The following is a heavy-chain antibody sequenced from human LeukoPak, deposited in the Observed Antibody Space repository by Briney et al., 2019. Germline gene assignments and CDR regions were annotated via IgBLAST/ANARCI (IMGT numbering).Heavy chain of an antibody. CDR1: GGSISSYY. J-gene: IGHJ4*02. CDR2: IYTSGST. CDR3: AREVRAPYGDYADY. V-gene: IGHV4-4*07. D-gene: IGHD4-17*01. Sequence: SKTLSLTCTVSGGSISSYYWSWLRQPAGKGLEWIGRIYTSGSTNYNPSLKSRVTISVDKSKNQFSLKLSSVTAADTAVYYCAREVRAPYGDYADYWGQGTLVTVSS.